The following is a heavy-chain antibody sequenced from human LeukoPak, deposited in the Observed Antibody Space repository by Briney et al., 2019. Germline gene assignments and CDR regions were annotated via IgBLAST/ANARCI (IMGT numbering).Heavy chain of an antibody. CDR3: ARITYYFDSGGYLAF. J-gene: IGHJ4*02. V-gene: IGHV1-2*02. Sequence: ASVKVSCKASGYTFTGYYMHWVRQAPGQGLEWMGWINPNSGGTNYAQKFQDRVTMTRDTSISTAYMELSRLRSDDTAVYYWARITYYFDSGGYLAFWGQGTLVTVSS. CDR2: INPNSGGT. CDR1: GYTFTGYY. D-gene: IGHD3-22*01.